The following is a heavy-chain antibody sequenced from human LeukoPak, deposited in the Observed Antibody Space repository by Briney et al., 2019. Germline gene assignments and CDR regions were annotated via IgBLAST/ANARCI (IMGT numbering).Heavy chain of an antibody. V-gene: IGHV4-39*01. CDR3: ATHIYDFWSGYLDY. CDR1: GGSISSSSYY. CDR2: IYYSGST. Sequence: SETLSLTCTVSGGSISSSSYYWGWIRQPPGKGLEWIGSIYYSGSTYYNPSLKSRVTISVDTSKNQFSLKLSSVTAADTAVYYCATHIYDFWSGYLDYWGQGTLVTVSS. J-gene: IGHJ4*02. D-gene: IGHD3-3*01.